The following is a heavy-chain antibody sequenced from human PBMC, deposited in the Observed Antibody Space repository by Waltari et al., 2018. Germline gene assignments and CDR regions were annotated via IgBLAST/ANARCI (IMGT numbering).Heavy chain of an antibody. J-gene: IGHJ3*01. CDR1: EFIVRYNY. CDR3: ATLGAYLGAFEV. V-gene: IGHV3-53*02. CDR2: IYAGGGS. D-gene: IGHD3-16*01. Sequence: EVQLVETGGALIHPGGSLRLSCAASEFIVRYNYMSWVRQAPGKGLEWVSVIYAGGGSDSADSVRGRFTISRDNSKNTLYLEMNALRPDDTAVYYCATLGAYLGAFEVWGRGTMVTVSS.